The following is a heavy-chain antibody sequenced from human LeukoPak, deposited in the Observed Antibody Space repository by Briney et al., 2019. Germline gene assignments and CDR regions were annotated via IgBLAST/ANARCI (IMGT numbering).Heavy chain of an antibody. V-gene: IGHV4-4*09. D-gene: IGHD5-18*01. CDR1: GGSISSYY. Sequence: SETLSLTCTVSGGSISSYYWSWIRQPPGKGLEWIGYIYTSGSTNYNPSLKSRVTISVDTSKNQFSLKLSSVTAADTAVYYCARHRRYNYGYHYYYYMDVWGKGTTVTVSS. CDR3: ARHRRYNYGYHYYYYMDV. J-gene: IGHJ6*03. CDR2: IYTSGST.